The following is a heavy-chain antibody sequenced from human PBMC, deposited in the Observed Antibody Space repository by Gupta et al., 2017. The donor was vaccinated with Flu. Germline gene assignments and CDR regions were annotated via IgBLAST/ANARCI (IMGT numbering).Heavy chain of an antibody. CDR2: IYWNGVE. V-gene: IGHV2-5*01. Sequence: QLTLQESGPTLLKPTQTLALTCSLSGSSLRSSGVGVGGFRQPPGKALDWLAAIYWNGVEHYRPSLKSRLTSTKDTSKNQVLLTMTNMDPVDNTTYYCAQLSPAASRGAVFDYWGQGTLVTVSS. D-gene: IGHD6-25*01. J-gene: IGHJ4*02. CDR1: GSSLRSSGVG. CDR3: AQLSPAASRGAVFDY.